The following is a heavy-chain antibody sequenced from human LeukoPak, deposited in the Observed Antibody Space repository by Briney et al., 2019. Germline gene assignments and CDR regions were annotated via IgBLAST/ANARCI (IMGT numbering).Heavy chain of an antibody. V-gene: IGHV3-48*03. J-gene: IGHJ4*02. D-gene: IGHD3-10*01. Sequence: GGSLRLSCAASGFTFSSYEMNWVRQAPGKGLEWVSYISSSGSTIYYADSVKGRFTISRDNAKNSLYLQMNSLRAEDTAVYYCARDHCIGITIDYWGQGTLVTVSS. CDR1: GFTFSSYE. CDR2: ISSSGSTI. CDR3: ARDHCIGITIDY.